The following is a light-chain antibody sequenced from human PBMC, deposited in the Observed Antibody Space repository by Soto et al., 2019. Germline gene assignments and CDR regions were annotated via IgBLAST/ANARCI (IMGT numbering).Light chain of an antibody. CDR3: AAWDDSLSGVV. CDR1: SSNIGSNY. V-gene: IGLV1-47*01. Sequence: QSVLTQPPSASGTPGQRVTISCSGSSSNIGSNYVYWYQQLPGTAPKLLIYRNNQRPSGVPHRFSGSKSGTSASLAISGLRSEDGADYYCAAWDDSLSGVVFGGGTKLTVL. J-gene: IGLJ2*01. CDR2: RNN.